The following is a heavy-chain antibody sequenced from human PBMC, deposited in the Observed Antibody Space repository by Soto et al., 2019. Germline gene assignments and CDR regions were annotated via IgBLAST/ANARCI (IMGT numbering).Heavy chain of an antibody. V-gene: IGHV3-30*18. D-gene: IGHD3-22*01. Sequence: VGSLRLSCAASGFTFSSYGMHWVRQAPGKGLEWVAVISYDGSNKYYADSVKGRFTISRDNSKNTLYLQMNSLRAEDTAVYYCAKGYYYDSSGHRPFDYWGQGTLVTVSS. J-gene: IGHJ4*02. CDR2: ISYDGSNK. CDR1: GFTFSSYG. CDR3: AKGYYYDSSGHRPFDY.